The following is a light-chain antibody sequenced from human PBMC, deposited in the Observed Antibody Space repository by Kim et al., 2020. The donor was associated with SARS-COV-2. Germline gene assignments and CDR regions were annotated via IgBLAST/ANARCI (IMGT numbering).Light chain of an antibody. CDR2: DAS. J-gene: IGKJ5*01. CDR1: QSVSSY. V-gene: IGKV3-11*01. CDR3: QQRSNWLIT. Sequence: LSPGESATLSCRASQSVSSYFAWYQQKPGQAPRLLIYDASNRATGIPARFSGSGSGTDFTLTISSLEPEDFAVYYCQQRSNWLITFGQGTRLESK.